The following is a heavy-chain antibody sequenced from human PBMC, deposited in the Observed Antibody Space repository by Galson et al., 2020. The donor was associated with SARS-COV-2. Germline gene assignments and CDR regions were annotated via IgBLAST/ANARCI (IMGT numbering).Heavy chain of an antibody. CDR3: ARFNRICTTSSCYAGSGFDP. CDR2: IYPGDSDT. J-gene: IGHJ5*02. Sequence: SLKTSCKGSGYSFNIYLIGWVRQLPGKGLEWMGIIYPGDSDTKYSPSFHGRVTISADKPSSTAYLQWSSLKASDTAMYYCARFNRICTTSSCYAGSGFDPWGQGTLVTVSS. D-gene: IGHD2-2*01. V-gene: IGHV5-51*04. CDR1: GYSFNIYL.